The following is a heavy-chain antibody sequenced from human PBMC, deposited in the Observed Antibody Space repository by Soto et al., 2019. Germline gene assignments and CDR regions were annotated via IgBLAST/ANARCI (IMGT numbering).Heavy chain of an antibody. V-gene: IGHV4-34*01. CDR1: GGFFSEYS. Sequence: SEALSLTCAVYGGFFSEYSWTWIRQPPGKGLEWIGEINHSGSTNYNPSLKSRVTISVDTSKNQFYLKLSSVTAADTAVYYCASSEFHWGQGTLVTVSS. CDR2: INHSGST. D-gene: IGHD2-21*01. CDR3: ASSEFH. J-gene: IGHJ4*02.